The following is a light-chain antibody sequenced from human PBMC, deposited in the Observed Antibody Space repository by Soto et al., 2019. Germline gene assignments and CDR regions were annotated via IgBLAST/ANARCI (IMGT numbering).Light chain of an antibody. CDR3: SSYTASTPRV. CDR2: DVS. CDR1: SSDVGDYNY. V-gene: IGLV2-14*01. J-gene: IGLJ1*01. Sequence: QSALTQPASVSGSPGQSITISCTGTSSDVGDYNYVSWYQQHPGKAPKLMIYDVSNRPSGVSNRFSGSKSGSTASLTISGLQAENEPDYNCSSYTASTPRVFGTGPNLT.